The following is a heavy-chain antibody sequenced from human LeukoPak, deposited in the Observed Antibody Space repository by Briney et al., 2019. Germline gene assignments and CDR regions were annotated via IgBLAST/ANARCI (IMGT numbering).Heavy chain of an antibody. CDR3: ARHPDYYDSSGYDYGMGV. D-gene: IGHD3-22*01. V-gene: IGHV5-51*01. CDR2: IYPGDSDT. Sequence: PGESLKISCKGSGYSFTSYWIGWVRQMPGKGLEWMGIIYPGDSDTRYSPSFQGQVTISADKSISTAYLQWSSLKASDTAMYYCARHPDYYDSSGYDYGMGVWGQGTTVTVSS. J-gene: IGHJ6*02. CDR1: GYSFTSYW.